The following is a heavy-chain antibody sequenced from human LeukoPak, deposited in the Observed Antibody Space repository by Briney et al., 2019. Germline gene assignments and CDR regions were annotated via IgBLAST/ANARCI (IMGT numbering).Heavy chain of an antibody. CDR3: ARAVHFRLLAAAGDY. CDR1: GYTFTGYY. V-gene: IGHV1-2*02. J-gene: IGHJ4*02. CDR2: INPNSGGT. Sequence: ASVKVSCKASGYTFTGYYMHWVRQAPGQGLEWMGWINPNSGGTNYAQRFQGRVTMTRDTSISTAYMELSRLRSDDTAVYYCARAVHFRLLAAAGDYWGQGTLVTVSS. D-gene: IGHD6-13*01.